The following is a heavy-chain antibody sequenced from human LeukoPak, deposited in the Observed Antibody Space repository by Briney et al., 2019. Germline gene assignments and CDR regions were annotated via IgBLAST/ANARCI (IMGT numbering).Heavy chain of an antibody. J-gene: IGHJ4*02. CDR2: ISGSGGST. CDR1: GFTFDDYA. D-gene: IGHD3-22*01. CDR3: ARVGHYDSSGYYGPNFDY. V-gene: IGHV3-20*04. Sequence: PGGSLRLSCAASGFTFDDYAMHWVRQAPGKGLEWVSAISGSGGSTYYADSVKGRFTISRDNAKNSLYLQMNSLRAEDTAVYYCARVGHYDSSGYYGPNFDYWGQGTLVTVSS.